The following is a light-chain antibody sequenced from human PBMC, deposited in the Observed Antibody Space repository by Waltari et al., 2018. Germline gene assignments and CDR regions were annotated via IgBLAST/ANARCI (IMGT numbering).Light chain of an antibody. V-gene: IGKV1-39*01. J-gene: IGKJ3*01. CDR2: AAS. CDR1: QSISSY. Sequence: DLQMTQSPSSLSASVVDRVTITCRASQSISSYLNWYQQKPGKAPKLLIYAASSLQSGVPSRFSGSGSGTDFTLTISSLQPEDFATYYCQQSYSTPFTFGPGTKVDIK. CDR3: QQSYSTPFT.